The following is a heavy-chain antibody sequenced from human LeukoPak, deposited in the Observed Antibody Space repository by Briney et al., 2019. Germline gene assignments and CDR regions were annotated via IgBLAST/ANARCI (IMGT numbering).Heavy chain of an antibody. Sequence: GGSLRLSCAGSGFTFSSYWMSWVRQAPGKGLEWVAIIKQDGSEKYYVDSVKGRFTISRDNAKHSLYLQTNSLTAEDTAVYYCARDQSYGMDVWGQGTTVTVSS. J-gene: IGHJ6*02. CDR3: ARDQSYGMDV. CDR1: GFTFSSYW. V-gene: IGHV3-7*05. CDR2: IKQDGSEK.